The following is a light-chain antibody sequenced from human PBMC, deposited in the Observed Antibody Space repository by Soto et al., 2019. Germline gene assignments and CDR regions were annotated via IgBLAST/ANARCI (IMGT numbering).Light chain of an antibody. CDR2: EVT. V-gene: IGLV2-14*01. CDR1: RDAIGAYDY. Sequence: QSALTQPASVSGSPGQSITISCARTRDAIGAYDYVSWYQQHPGNAPKLLVYEVTNRPSGVSDRFSGYKSGNTASLTISGLQAEDEADYYCNSYTNSSAVVFGGGTKVTVL. CDR3: NSYTNSSAVV. J-gene: IGLJ2*01.